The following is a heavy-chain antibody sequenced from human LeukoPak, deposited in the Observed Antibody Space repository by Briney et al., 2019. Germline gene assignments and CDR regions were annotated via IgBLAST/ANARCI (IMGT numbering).Heavy chain of an antibody. CDR1: GGSISSYY. Sequence: SETLSLTCTVSGGSISSYYWSWIRQPPGKGLEWIGYIYYSGSTNYNPSLKRRVTISVDTSKNQFSLKLRSVTAADTAVYYCAREASSSWIDYWGQGTLVTVSS. CDR3: AREASSSWIDY. J-gene: IGHJ4*02. CDR2: IYYSGST. V-gene: IGHV4-59*01. D-gene: IGHD6-13*01.